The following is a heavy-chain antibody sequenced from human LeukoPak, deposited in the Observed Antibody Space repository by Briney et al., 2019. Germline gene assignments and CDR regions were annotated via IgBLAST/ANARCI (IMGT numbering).Heavy chain of an antibody. D-gene: IGHD3-22*01. J-gene: IGHJ4*02. Sequence: ASVKVSRKVSGYTLTELSMHWVRQAPGKELEWMGGFDPEDGETIYAQKFQGRVTMTEDTSTDTAYMELSSLRSEDTAVYYCATDSGGYYFRYFDYWGQGTLVTVSS. V-gene: IGHV1-24*01. CDR2: FDPEDGET. CDR1: GYTLTELS. CDR3: ATDSGGYYFRYFDY.